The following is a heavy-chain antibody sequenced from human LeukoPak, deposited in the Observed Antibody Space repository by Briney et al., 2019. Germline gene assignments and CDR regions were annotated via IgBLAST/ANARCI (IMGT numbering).Heavy chain of an antibody. CDR1: GYTFTSYD. V-gene: IGHV1-8*01. CDR2: VNPNSGNT. D-gene: IGHD6-19*01. J-gene: IGHJ4*02. Sequence: ASVKVSCKTSGYTFTSYDLNWVRQATGQGLEWMGWVNPNSGNTGYAQKFQGRVTMTMDPSISTAYMELSSLRSEDTAVYYCAKAMGEQWLLDYWGQGTLVTVSS. CDR3: AKAMGEQWLLDY.